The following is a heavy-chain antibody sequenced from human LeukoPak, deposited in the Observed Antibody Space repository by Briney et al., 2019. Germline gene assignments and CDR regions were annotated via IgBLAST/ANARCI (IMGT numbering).Heavy chain of an antibody. CDR1: GYTFTSYG. CDR2: ISAYNGNT. CDR3: ARGGYYDVLTGYYWKRNWFDP. Sequence: ASVKVSCKASGYTFTSYGISWVRQAPGQGLEWMGWISAYNGNTNYAQKLQGRVTITRNTSISTAYMELSSLRSEDTAVYYCARGGYYDVLTGYYWKRNWFDPWGQGTLVTVSS. D-gene: IGHD3-9*01. V-gene: IGHV1-18*01. J-gene: IGHJ5*02.